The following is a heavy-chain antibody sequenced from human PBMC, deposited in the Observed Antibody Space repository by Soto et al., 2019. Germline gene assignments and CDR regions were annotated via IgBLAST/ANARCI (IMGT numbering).Heavy chain of an antibody. CDR2: SGSGGGT. CDR3: ARGVSSYYYGMDV. J-gene: IGHJ6*02. D-gene: IGHD6-6*01. V-gene: IGHV3-66*01. CDR1: GFTVSSNY. Sequence: PGGSLRLSCAASGFTVSSNYMSWVRQAPGKGLEWISAVSGSGGGTYYADSVKGRFTISRDNSKNTLYLQMNSLRAEDTAVYYCARGVSSYYYGMDVWGQGTTVTVSS.